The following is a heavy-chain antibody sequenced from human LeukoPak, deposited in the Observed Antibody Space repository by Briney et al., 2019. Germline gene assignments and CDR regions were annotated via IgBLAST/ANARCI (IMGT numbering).Heavy chain of an antibody. J-gene: IGHJ5*02. D-gene: IGHD5-12*01. CDR2: MYYSGST. V-gene: IGHV4-39*07. CDR1: GASISSTYYY. CDR3: ARYSGYESYNWFGP. Sequence: SETLPLTCNVSGASISSTYYYWAWIRQPPGKGLEWIGTMYYSGSTYYNPSLKSRVTISVDTSKNQFYLKMSSVTAADTAVYYCARYSGYESYNWFGPRGQGTLVTVSS.